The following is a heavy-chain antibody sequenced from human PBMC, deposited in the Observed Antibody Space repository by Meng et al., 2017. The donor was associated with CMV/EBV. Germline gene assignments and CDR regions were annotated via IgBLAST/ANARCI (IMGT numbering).Heavy chain of an antibody. V-gene: IGHV3-21*01. J-gene: IGHJ6*02. CDR3: ARDDRSGSYYDYYYYGMDV. D-gene: IGHD1-26*01. CDR1: GFTFSSYE. CDR2: ISSSSSYI. Sequence: GGSLRLSCAASGFTFSSYEMNWVRQAPGKGLEWVSSISSSSSYIYYADSVKGRFTISRDNAKNSLYLQMNSLRAEDTAVYYCARDDRSGSYYDYYYYGMDVWGQGTTVTVSS.